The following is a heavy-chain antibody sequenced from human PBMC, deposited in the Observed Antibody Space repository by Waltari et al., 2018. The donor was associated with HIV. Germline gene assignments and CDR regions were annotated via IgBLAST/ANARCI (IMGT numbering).Heavy chain of an antibody. CDR1: GYPISSGYY. J-gene: IGHJ5*02. CDR2: IHHSGST. D-gene: IGHD2-15*01. Sequence: QVQLQESGPGLVKPSETLSLTCAVSGYPISSGYYWGWFRQPPGKGLEWIGSIHHSGSTYYNPSLKSRVTLSVDTSKNHFSLKLNSVTAADKAVYYCAGEVGHCSGGTCYSGWFDPWGQGTLVTVSS. V-gene: IGHV4-38-2*01. CDR3: AGEVGHCSGGTCYSGWFDP.